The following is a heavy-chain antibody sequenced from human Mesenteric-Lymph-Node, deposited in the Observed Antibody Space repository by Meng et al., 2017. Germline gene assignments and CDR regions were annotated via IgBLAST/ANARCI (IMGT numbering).Heavy chain of an antibody. CDR2: ISSSGSSR. CDR1: GFTISRGW. V-gene: IGHV3-48*03. Sequence: GGSLRLSCAVSGFTISRGWMSWVRQAPGKGLEGVSYISSSGSSRYYADSVKGRFTISRDNAKNSLYLQLNSLRAEDTALYYCARGEPTGGYSYLFDCWGQGTLVTVSS. D-gene: IGHD5-18*01. J-gene: IGHJ4*02. CDR3: ARGEPTGGYSYLFDC.